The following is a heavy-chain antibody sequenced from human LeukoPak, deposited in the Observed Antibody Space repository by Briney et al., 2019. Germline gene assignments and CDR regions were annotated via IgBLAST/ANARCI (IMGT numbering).Heavy chain of an antibody. CDR2: IYSGGST. D-gene: IGHD3-10*01. Sequence: GGSLRLSCAASGFTVSSNYMSWVRQAPGKGLEWVSVIYSGGSTYYADSVKGRFTISRDNSKNTLYLQMNSLRAGDTAVYYCARGRYYYAFDIWGQGTMVTVSS. J-gene: IGHJ3*02. V-gene: IGHV3-66*01. CDR3: ARGRYYYAFDI. CDR1: GFTVSSNY.